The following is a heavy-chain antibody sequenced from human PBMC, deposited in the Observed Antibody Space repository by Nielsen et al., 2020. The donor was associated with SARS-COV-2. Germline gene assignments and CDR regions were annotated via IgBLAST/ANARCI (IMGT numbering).Heavy chain of an antibody. CDR3: ARGEAGSYNYYYYGIDV. Sequence: GESLKISCAASGFTFSSYDMHWVRQATGKGLEWVSAIGTAGDTYYPGSVKGRFTISRENAKNSLYLQMNSLRAGDTAVYYCARGEAGSYNYYYYGIDVWGQGTTVTVSS. V-gene: IGHV3-13*04. CDR2: IGTAGDT. CDR1: GFTFSSYD. J-gene: IGHJ6*02. D-gene: IGHD1-26*01.